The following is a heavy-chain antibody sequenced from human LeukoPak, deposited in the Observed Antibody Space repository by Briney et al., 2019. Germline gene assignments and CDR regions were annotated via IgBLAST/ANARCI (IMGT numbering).Heavy chain of an antibody. CDR1: GGSISSSSYY. CDR2: IHYSGST. V-gene: IGHV4-39*07. Sequence: SETLSLTCTVSGGSISSSSYYWGWIRQPPGKGLEWIGSIHYSGSTNYNPSLKSRVTISVDTSKNQFSLKLSSVTAADTAVYYCARGYSSSWYFYYYYMDVWGKGTTVTVSS. D-gene: IGHD6-13*01. J-gene: IGHJ6*03. CDR3: ARGYSSSWYFYYYYMDV.